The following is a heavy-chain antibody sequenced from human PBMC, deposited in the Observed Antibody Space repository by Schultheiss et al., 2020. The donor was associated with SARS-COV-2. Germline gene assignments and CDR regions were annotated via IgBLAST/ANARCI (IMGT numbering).Heavy chain of an antibody. CDR2: INHSGST. D-gene: IGHD4-17*01. J-gene: IGHJ4*02. Sequence: SETLSLTCTVSGGSISSYYWSWIRQPPGKGLEWIGEINHSGSTNYNPSLKSRVTISVDTSKNQFSLKLSSVTAADTAVYYCARGDYGDYGLDYWGQGTLVTVSS. V-gene: IGHV4-34*01. CDR1: GGSISSYY. CDR3: ARGDYGDYGLDY.